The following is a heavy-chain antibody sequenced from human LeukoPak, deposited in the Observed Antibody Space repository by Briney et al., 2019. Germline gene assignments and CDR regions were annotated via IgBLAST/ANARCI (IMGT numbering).Heavy chain of an antibody. CDR1: GFTFSSFN. CDR2: ISSSSSTI. V-gene: IGHV3-48*02. D-gene: IGHD6-13*01. CDR3: ARYPSVAATGWGRWFDH. Sequence: AGGSLRLSCAASGFTFSSFNMSWVRHTPGKGLEWISYISSSSSTIYYADSVKGRFTISRDNAKSSLYLQMNSLRDEDTAVYYCARYPSVAATGWGRWFDHWGQGTLVTVSS. J-gene: IGHJ5*02.